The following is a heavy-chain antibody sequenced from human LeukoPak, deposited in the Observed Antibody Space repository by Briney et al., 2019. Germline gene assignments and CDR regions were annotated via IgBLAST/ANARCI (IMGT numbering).Heavy chain of an antibody. J-gene: IGHJ2*01. D-gene: IGHD3-22*01. CDR3: ARVPDRSGYRFDL. CDR2: INHSGST. V-gene: IGHV4-34*01. CDR1: GVSFSGYY. Sequence: SETLSLTCAVYGVSFSGYYWSWICQSPGKGLEWIGEINHSGSTNYNPSLKSRVTISVDTSKNQFSLKLSSVTASDTAVYYCARVPDRSGYRFDLWGRGTLVTVSS.